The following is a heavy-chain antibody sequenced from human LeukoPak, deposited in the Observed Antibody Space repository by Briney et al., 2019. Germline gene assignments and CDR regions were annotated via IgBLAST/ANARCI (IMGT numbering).Heavy chain of an antibody. CDR2: ISSGSTTI. Sequence: PGGSLRLSCTASGFTFSGAWMTWVRQAPGKGLEWVSYISSGSTTIYYADSVKGRFTISRDNAKNSLYLQMNSLRAEDTAVYYCAREVYYYDSSGFYYSGGFGYWGQGTLLTVSS. V-gene: IGHV3-48*01. J-gene: IGHJ4*02. CDR1: GFTFSGAW. D-gene: IGHD3-22*01. CDR3: AREVYYYDSSGFYYSGGFGY.